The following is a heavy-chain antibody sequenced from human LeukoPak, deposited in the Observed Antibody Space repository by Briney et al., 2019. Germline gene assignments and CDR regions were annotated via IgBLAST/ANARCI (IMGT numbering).Heavy chain of an antibody. J-gene: IGHJ4*02. V-gene: IGHV4-39*07. D-gene: IGHD3-22*01. CDR1: GGSITSSAYY. Sequence: SETLSLTCPVSGGSITSSAYYWGWIRQPPGKGLEWIGEIYHSGSTNYNPSLKSRVTISVDKSKNQFSLKLSSVTAADTAVYYCARGSNYYDSSGYWALDYWGQGALVTVSS. CDR3: ARGSNYYDSSGYWALDY. CDR2: IYHSGST.